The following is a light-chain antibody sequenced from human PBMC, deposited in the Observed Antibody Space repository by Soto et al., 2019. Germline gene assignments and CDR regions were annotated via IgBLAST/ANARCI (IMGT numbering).Light chain of an antibody. CDR2: DAS. V-gene: IGKV3-11*01. J-gene: IGKJ4*01. CDR1: QSVSSS. CDR3: QQRSSWPLT. Sequence: EIVLTQSPATLSLSPGETATLSCRASQSVSSSLAWYQQKPGQTPRLLIYDASNRATGIPARFSGSGSVQDFTLNVSSLEPEDFAVYSCQQRSSWPLTFGGGTKVEIK.